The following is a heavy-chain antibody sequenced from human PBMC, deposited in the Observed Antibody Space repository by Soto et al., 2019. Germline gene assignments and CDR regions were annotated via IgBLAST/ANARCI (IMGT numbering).Heavy chain of an antibody. V-gene: IGHV3-30-3*01. CDR2: ISYDGSNK. CDR3: ARDFSSSWQSYYYYYGMDV. J-gene: IGHJ6*02. D-gene: IGHD6-13*01. Sequence: QVQLVESGGGVVQPGRSLRLSCAASGFTFSSYAMHWVRQAPGKGLEWVAVISYDGSNKYYADSVKGRFTISRDNSKNTLYLQMNSLRAEDTAVYYCARDFSSSWQSYYYYYGMDVWGQGTTVTVSS. CDR1: GFTFSSYA.